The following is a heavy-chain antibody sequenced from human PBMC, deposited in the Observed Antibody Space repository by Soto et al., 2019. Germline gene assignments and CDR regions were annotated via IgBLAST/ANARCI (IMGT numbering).Heavy chain of an antibody. V-gene: IGHV3-11*06. D-gene: IGHD3-16*01. CDR3: ARGGGYYYYYGMDV. Sequence: GGSLRLSCAASGFTFSDYYMSWIRQAPGKGLEWVSYISSSSSYTNYADSVKGRFTISRDNAKNSLYLQMNSLRAEDTAVYYCARGGGYYYYYGMDVWGQWTTGTVS. CDR2: ISSSSSYT. CDR1: GFTFSDYY. J-gene: IGHJ6*02.